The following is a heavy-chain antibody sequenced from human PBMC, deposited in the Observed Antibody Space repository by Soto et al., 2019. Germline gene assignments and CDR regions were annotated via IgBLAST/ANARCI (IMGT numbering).Heavy chain of an antibody. J-gene: IGHJ5*02. CDR3: ARASISRCVYRSCPAWFAP. CDR1: GGSISNANYY. D-gene: IGHD6-6*01. Sequence: SETLSLTCTVSGGSISNANYYWSWIRHHPGKGLEWIGYIYYTGTTYYSPSRESRVAISVDTSQNQFSLKLGAVTTADTAVYFCARASISRCVYRSCPAWFAPWGQGTLATVSS. CDR2: IYYTGTT. V-gene: IGHV4-31*03.